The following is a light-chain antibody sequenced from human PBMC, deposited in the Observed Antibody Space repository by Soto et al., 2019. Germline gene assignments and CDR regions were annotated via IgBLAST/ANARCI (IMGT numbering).Light chain of an antibody. V-gene: IGLV2-14*03. CDR2: DVS. J-gene: IGLJ1*01. Sequence: QSVLTQPASVSGSPGQSITISCTGTSSDVGGFNYVSWYQQHPGKAPKLMIYDVSDRPLGVSNRFSGSKSGNTASLTISGLQAEDEADYYCNSYTSSSTYVFGTGTKLTVL. CDR1: SSDVGGFNY. CDR3: NSYTSSSTYV.